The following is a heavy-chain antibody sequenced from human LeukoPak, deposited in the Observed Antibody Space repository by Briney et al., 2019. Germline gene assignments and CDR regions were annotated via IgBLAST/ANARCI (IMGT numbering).Heavy chain of an antibody. J-gene: IGHJ4*02. CDR3: ASHPPSLWFGGLPGSFDY. CDR1: GGSISSSSYY. V-gene: IGHV4-39*01. CDR2: IYYSGST. Sequence: SETLSLTCTVSGGSISSSSYYWGWIRQPPGKGLEWIGSIYYSGSTYYNPSLKSRVTISVDTSKNQFSLKLSSVTAADTAVYYCASHPPSLWFGGLPGSFDYWGQGTLVTVSS. D-gene: IGHD3-10*01.